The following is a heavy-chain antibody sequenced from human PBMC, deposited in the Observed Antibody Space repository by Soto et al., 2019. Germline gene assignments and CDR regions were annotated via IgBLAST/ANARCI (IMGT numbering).Heavy chain of an antibody. CDR1: GGSISTYY. Sequence: SETLSLTCTVSGGSISTYYWSWIRQPPGKGLEWMGYIYYSGSTDYNPSLKSRVTMSVDTSKNQFSLKLSSVTAADTAVYYCARRVTTRPYYYHMDVWGKGTTVTVSS. V-gene: IGHV4-59*08. J-gene: IGHJ6*03. CDR2: IYYSGST. D-gene: IGHD4-4*01. CDR3: ARRVTTRPYYYHMDV.